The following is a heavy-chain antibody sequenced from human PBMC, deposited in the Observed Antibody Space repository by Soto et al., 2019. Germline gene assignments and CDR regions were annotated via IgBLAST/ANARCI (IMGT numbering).Heavy chain of an antibody. J-gene: IGHJ4*02. D-gene: IGHD3-9*01. CDR2: ISYTGSS. V-gene: IGHV4-61*01. Sequence: KPSETLSLTCAVSGGSVSTSSVDSSSYYWTWVRQSPGRGLEWIGHISYTGSSHYSPSLKSRVTLSVDTSKNQFSLTLTSVTAADTAVYYCARVGERWQYFDWFYYFDSWGQGALVTVSS. CDR3: ARVGERWQYFDWFYYFDS. CDR1: GGSVSTSSVDSSSYY.